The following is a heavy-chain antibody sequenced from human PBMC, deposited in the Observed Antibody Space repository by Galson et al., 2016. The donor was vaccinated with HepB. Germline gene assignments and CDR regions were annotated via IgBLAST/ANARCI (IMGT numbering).Heavy chain of an antibody. V-gene: IGHV1-69*01. CDR3: AGDSNGLYYFDF. Sequence: KVSCKASGGTLNNYAFSWVRQAPGQGLEWMGGIMTLLRESTSAQKFQDRLTITADEPTNTVYMELTSLRSDDTAVYYCAGDSNGLYYFDFWGQGTLVTVSS. J-gene: IGHJ4*02. CDR2: IMTLLRES. CDR1: GGTLNNYA. D-gene: IGHD6-19*01.